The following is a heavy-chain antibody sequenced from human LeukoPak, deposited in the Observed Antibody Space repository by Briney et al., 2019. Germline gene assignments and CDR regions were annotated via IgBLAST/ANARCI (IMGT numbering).Heavy chain of an antibody. D-gene: IGHD4-17*01. J-gene: IGHJ3*01. Sequence: GGSLRLSCAASGFTFSSYAMTWVRQAPGKGLEWVSSIKGSGDGTSYAASVKGRFTMSRDNSKNTLYLQMNSLRAEDTAIYYCGRDPNGDYVGAFDFWGQGTLVTVSS. V-gene: IGHV3-23*01. CDR1: GFTFSSYA. CDR2: IKGSGDGT. CDR3: GRDPNGDYVGAFDF.